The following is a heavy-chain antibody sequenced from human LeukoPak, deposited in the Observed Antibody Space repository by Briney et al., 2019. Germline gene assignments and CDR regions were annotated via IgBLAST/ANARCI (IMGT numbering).Heavy chain of an antibody. CDR3: AKEIVPPSGYYFDY. J-gene: IGHJ4*02. D-gene: IGHD6-6*01. V-gene: IGHV3-23*01. CDR2: ISGSGVNT. CDR1: GFTFSNSA. Sequence: GGSLRLSCAASGFTFSNSAMSWVRQAPGKRLEWVSSISGSGVNTYYADSVKGRFTIFRDNSKNTLYLQMNSLRVEDTAVYYCAKEIVPPSGYYFDYWGQGTLVNVSS.